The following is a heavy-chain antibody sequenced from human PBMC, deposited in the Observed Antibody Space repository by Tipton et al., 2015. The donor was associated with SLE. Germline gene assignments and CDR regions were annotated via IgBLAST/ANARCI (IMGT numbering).Heavy chain of an antibody. CDR2: INPNSGDT. CDR3: ARVLEGWEVFSYFDF. CDR1: GYTFTDYS. V-gene: IGHV1-2*02. Sequence: QLVQSGAEVKKPGASVKVSCKASGYTFTDYSMHWVRQAPGQGLEWMGWINPNSGDTHYAQKFQGRVTMTRDTSVSTAYMDLSRPRSDDTAMYYCARVLEGWEVFSYFDFWGQGTLVTVSS. D-gene: IGHD3-10*01. J-gene: IGHJ4*02.